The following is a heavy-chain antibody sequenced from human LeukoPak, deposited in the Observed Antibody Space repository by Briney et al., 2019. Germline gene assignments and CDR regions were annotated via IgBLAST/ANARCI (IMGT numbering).Heavy chain of an antibody. J-gene: IGHJ4*02. V-gene: IGHV3-15*01. Sequence: GGSLRLSCAASGSTFSNAWMSWVRQAPGKGLEWVGRIKSKTDGGTTDYAAPVKGRFTISRDDSKNTLYLQMNSLKTEDTAVYYCTTPTSTYYDFWSGYYTGDYWGQGTLVTASS. D-gene: IGHD3-3*01. CDR1: GSTFSNAW. CDR2: IKSKTDGGTT. CDR3: TTPTSTYYDFWSGYYTGDY.